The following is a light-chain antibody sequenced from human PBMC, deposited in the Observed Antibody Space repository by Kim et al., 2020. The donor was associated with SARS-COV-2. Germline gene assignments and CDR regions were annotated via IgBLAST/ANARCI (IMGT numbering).Light chain of an antibody. V-gene: IGKV1-5*03. Sequence: FTLSASVGDRFFITCRASQSNSMWLACYQQKPGKAPKLLISKASSLQSGVPSRFSGSGSGTEFTLTISSLQPDDFGTYYCQQYDNYFGQGTKLEI. J-gene: IGKJ2*01. CDR3: QQYDNY. CDR1: QSNSMW. CDR2: KAS.